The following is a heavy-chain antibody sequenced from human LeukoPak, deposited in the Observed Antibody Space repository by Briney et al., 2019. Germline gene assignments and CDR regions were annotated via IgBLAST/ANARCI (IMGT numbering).Heavy chain of an antibody. CDR1: GFTFSSYA. D-gene: IGHD3-3*01. Sequence: SGGSLRLSCAASGFTFSSYAMSWVRQAPGKGLEWVSAISGSGGSTYYADSVKGRFTNSRDNSKNTLYLQMNSLRAEDTAVYYCAKDYYDFWSGYPDYWGQGTLVTVSS. V-gene: IGHV3-23*01. CDR2: ISGSGGST. CDR3: AKDYYDFWSGYPDY. J-gene: IGHJ4*02.